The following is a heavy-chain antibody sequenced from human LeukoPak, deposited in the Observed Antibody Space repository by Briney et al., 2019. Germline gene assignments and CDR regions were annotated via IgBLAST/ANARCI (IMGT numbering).Heavy chain of an antibody. CDR1: GYTFTSYY. CDR2: INPSGGST. J-gene: IGHJ4*02. Sequence: GASVKVSCKASGYTFTSYYMHWVRQAPGQGLEWMGIINPSGGSTSYAQKFQGRVTMTRDTSTSTVYMELSSLRSEDTAVYYCATKLGKYYYDSSGYYQYYFDYWGQGTLVTVSS. CDR3: ATKLGKYYYDSSGYYQYYFDY. D-gene: IGHD3-22*01. V-gene: IGHV1-46*01.